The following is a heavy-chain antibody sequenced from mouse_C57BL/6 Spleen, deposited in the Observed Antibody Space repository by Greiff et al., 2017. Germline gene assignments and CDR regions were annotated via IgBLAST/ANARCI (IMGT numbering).Heavy chain of an antibody. J-gene: IGHJ3*01. D-gene: IGHD1-1*01. CDR3: ARREYYGSSYGFAY. Sequence: EVLLLQSGPELVKPGASVKISCKASGYSFTGYYTNWVKQSPEKSLEWIGEINPSTGGTTYNQTLKAQATLTVDKSSSTAYMQLKSLTSEDSAVYYCARREYYGSSYGFAYWGQGTLVTVSA. CDR1: GYSFTGYY. CDR2: INPSTGGT. V-gene: IGHV1-42*01.